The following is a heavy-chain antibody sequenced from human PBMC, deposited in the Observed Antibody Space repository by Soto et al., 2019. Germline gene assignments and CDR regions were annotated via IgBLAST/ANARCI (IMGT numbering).Heavy chain of an antibody. CDR1: GFTFSSYA. CDR2: ISYDGSNK. J-gene: IGHJ5*02. V-gene: IGHV3-30-3*01. CDR3: AGGGYCISTSCYLNWFDP. D-gene: IGHD2-2*01. Sequence: QVQLVESGGGVVQPGRSLRLSCAASGFTFSSYAMHCVRQAPGKGLEWVALISYDGSNKYYADSVKGRFTISRDNSKNTLYVQMNSLRAEDTAVYYCAGGGYCISTSCYLNWFDPWGQGTLVTVSS.